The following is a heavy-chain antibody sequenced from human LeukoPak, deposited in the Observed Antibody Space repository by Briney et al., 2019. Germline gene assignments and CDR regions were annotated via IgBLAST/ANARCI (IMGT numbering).Heavy chain of an antibody. CDR2: ISYDGSNK. V-gene: IGHV3-30-3*01. CDR1: GFTFSNYW. CDR3: ARDRDGYNYYDY. Sequence: GGPLRLSCAASGFTFSNYWMDWVRQAPGKGLEWVAVISYDGSNKYYADSVKGRFTISRDNSKNTLYLQMNSLRAEDTAVYYCARDRDGYNYYDYWGQGTLVTLSS. D-gene: IGHD5-24*01. J-gene: IGHJ4*02.